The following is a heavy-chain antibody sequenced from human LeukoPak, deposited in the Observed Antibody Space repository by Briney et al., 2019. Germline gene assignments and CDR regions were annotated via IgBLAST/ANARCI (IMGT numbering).Heavy chain of an antibody. V-gene: IGHV3-23*01. CDR3: AKDVPFHRDDAFDI. Sequence: PGGSLRLSCVASGLTFSNYGISWVRQAPGKGLEWVSAISSTGGTTYYADSVKGHFTISRDNSKNTLYLQMNSLRAEDTAVYYCAKDVPFHRDDAFDIWGQGTMVTVSS. J-gene: IGHJ3*02. CDR1: GLTFSNYG. CDR2: ISSTGGTT. D-gene: IGHD2/OR15-2a*01.